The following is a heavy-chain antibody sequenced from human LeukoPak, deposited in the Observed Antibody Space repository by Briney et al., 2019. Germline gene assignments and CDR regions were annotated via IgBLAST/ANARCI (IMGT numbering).Heavy chain of an antibody. CDR1: GFSFDDSA. V-gene: IGHV3-43*02. J-gene: IGHJ4*02. CDR3: AKYDSAGRFDY. Sequence: GGSLRLSCAASGFSFDDSAMYWVRQAPGKGLEWVSLISGDGASAFYADSVKGRFTISRDNSKNSLYLQMNSLRTEDTAFYYCAKYDSAGRFDYWGQGTLVTVSS. CDR2: ISGDGASA. D-gene: IGHD6-13*01.